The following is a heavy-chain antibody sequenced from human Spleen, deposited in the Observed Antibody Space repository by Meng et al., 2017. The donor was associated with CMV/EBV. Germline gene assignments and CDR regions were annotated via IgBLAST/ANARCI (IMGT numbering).Heavy chain of an antibody. D-gene: IGHD3-3*01. J-gene: IGHJ4*02. Sequence: SISSSTYFWGWVRQPPGKGLEWVGSVSYSGTTYYNPSLKSRVTISIDKSNDQFSLNLGSVTAAETAVYYCARRKGDFWSGLELGYFDYWGQGILVTAPQ. CDR1: SISSSTYF. CDR2: VSYSGTT. V-gene: IGHV4-39*01. CDR3: ARRKGDFWSGLELGYFDY.